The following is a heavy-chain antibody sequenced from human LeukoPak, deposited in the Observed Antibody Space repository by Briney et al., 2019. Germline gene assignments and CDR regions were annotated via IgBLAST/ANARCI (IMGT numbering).Heavy chain of an antibody. Sequence: GGSLRLSCAASGFTFSSYWMHWVRQAPGKGLEWVSAISGSGSSTYYADSVKGRFTISRDNSKNTLYLQMNSLRAEDTAVYYCASCTMIGLFDYWGQGTLATVSS. CDR1: GFTFSSYW. J-gene: IGHJ4*02. V-gene: IGHV3-23*01. CDR3: ASCTMIGLFDY. D-gene: IGHD3-10*02. CDR2: ISGSGSST.